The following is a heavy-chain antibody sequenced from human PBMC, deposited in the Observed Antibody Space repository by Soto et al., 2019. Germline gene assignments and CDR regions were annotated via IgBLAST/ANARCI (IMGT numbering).Heavy chain of an antibody. CDR2: IIPIFGTA. V-gene: IGHV1-69*01. D-gene: IGHD2-2*01. J-gene: IGHJ6*02. CDR1: GGTFSSYA. CDR3: ASIVVVPPANHYGMDV. Sequence: QVQLVQSGAEVKKPGSSVKVSCKASGGTFSSYAISWVRQAPGQGLEWMGGIIPIFGTANYAQKFQGRVTITADESTSTACMERSSLRSEDTAVYYCASIVVVPPANHYGMDVWGQGTTVTVSS.